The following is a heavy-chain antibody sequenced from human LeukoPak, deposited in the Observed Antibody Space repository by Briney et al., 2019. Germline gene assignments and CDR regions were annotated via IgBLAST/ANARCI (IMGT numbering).Heavy chain of an antibody. J-gene: IGHJ4*02. D-gene: IGHD1-7*01. CDR2: IKQDGTEK. Sequence: GGSLRLSCAASGFTFSNYWMTWVRQAPGKGLEWVANIKQDGTEKYYVDSVKGRFTISRDNAENSLYLQMNSLRAEDTAVYYCARVDWNYVGDYWGQGTLVTVSS. CDR3: ARVDWNYVGDY. CDR1: GFTFSNYW. V-gene: IGHV3-7*01.